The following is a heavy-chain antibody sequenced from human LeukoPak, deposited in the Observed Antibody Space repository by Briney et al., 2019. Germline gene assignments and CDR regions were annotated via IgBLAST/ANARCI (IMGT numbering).Heavy chain of an antibody. CDR3: AKDVYYETSSHFDY. CDR1: GFTISNYA. J-gene: IGHJ4*02. V-gene: IGHV3-30*18. Sequence: PGGSLRLSCAASGFTISNYAMSWVRQAPGKGLEWVAVISYDGSNKYYADSVKGRFTISRDNSKNTLYLQMNSLRAEDTAVYYCAKDVYYETSSHFDYWGQGTLVTVSS. CDR2: ISYDGSNK. D-gene: IGHD3-22*01.